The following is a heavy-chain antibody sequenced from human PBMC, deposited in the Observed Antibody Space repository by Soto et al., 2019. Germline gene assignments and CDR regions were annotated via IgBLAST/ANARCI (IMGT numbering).Heavy chain of an antibody. Sequence: GGSLRLSCAASGFTFSSYALHWVRQAPGKGLEWVAVISYDGSNKYYADSVKGRFTISRDNSKNTLYVQMNSLRGEDTAVYYCARGPSSLTRFDYWGQGTLVTVSS. CDR2: ISYDGSNK. CDR3: ARGPSSLTRFDY. D-gene: IGHD2-2*01. CDR1: GFTFSSYA. V-gene: IGHV3-30-3*01. J-gene: IGHJ4*02.